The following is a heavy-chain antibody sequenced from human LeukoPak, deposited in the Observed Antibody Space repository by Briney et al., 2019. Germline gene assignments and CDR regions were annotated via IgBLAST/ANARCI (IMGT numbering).Heavy chain of an antibody. CDR1: GGSISRYY. Sequence: SETLSLTCTVSGGSISRYYGSWIRQSPGKGLEWIGYVYYSGSTNYNPSLKSRVTISVDTSKNQFSLKLSSVTAADTAVYYCARWRGWFDPWGQGTLVTVSS. CDR2: VYYSGST. CDR3: ARWRGWFDP. V-gene: IGHV4-59*01. D-gene: IGHD3-3*01. J-gene: IGHJ5*02.